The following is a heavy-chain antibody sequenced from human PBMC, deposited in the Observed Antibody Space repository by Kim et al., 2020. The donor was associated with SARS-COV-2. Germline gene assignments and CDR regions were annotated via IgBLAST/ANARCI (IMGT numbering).Heavy chain of an antibody. CDR3: ARGVSGYDFWSGDGWRGWFDP. J-gene: IGHJ5*02. CDR2: IIPIFGTA. D-gene: IGHD3-3*01. Sequence: SVKVSCKASGGTFSSYAISWVRQAPGQGLEWMGGIIPIFGTANYAQKFQGRVTITADESTSTAYMELSSLRSEDTAVYYCARGVSGYDFWSGDGWRGWFDPWGQGTLVTVSS. V-gene: IGHV1-69*13. CDR1: GGTFSSYA.